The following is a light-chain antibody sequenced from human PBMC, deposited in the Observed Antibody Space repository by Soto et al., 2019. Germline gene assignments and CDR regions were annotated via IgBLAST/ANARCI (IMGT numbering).Light chain of an antibody. CDR2: EGQ. CDR1: SSDGLSYDA. J-gene: IGLJ3*02. V-gene: IGLV2-23*01. Sequence: QSALTQPASVSGSPGQSVTISCTGTSSDGLSYDAVSWYQHRPGTAHKLIIYEGQRRPAGVSQRYSGSPSAYIAFLTISGRQDEDDADYYSCSYVYINSWVFGGGTKLTVL. CDR3: CSYVYINSWV.